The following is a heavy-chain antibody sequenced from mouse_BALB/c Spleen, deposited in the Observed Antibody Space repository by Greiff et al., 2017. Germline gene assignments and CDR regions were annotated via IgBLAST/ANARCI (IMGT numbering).Heavy chain of an antibody. D-gene: IGHD1-1*01. CDR1: GFTFSSYG. V-gene: IGHV5-6-3*01. J-gene: IGHJ1*01. Sequence: EVKLMESGGGLVQPGGSLKLSCAASGFTFSSYGMSWVRQTPDKRLELVATINSNGGSTYYPDSVKGRFTISRDNAKNTLYLQMSSLKSEDTAMYYCARELRYFDVWGAGTTVTVSS. CDR2: INSNGGST. CDR3: ARELRYFDV.